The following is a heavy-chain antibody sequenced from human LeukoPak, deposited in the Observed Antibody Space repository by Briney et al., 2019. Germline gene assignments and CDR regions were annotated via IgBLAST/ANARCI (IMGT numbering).Heavy chain of an antibody. CDR1: GGSISSYY. CDR2: IHSSGST. V-gene: IGHV4-4*07. J-gene: IGHJ4*02. Sequence: SETLSLTCTVSGGSISSYYWSWIRQPAGKGLEWIGRIHSSGSTNSNPSLKSRVTMSVDTSKSQFSLKLRSVTAADTAVYYCARWSGDYSFDYWGQGTLVTVSS. CDR3: ARWSGDYSFDY. D-gene: IGHD3-3*01.